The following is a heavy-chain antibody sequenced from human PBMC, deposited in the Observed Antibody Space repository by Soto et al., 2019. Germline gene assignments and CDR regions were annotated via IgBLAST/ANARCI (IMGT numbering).Heavy chain of an antibody. V-gene: IGHV3-23*01. D-gene: IGHD1-26*01. CDR2: ISGSGGST. CDR3: AKTNIVGATTPLDY. J-gene: IGHJ4*02. CDR1: GVTFCSHA. Sequence: LSCAAPGVTFCSHALSLVPPAPGRGLEWVSAISGSGGSTYYADSVKGRFTISRDNSKNTLYLQMNSLRAEDTAVYYCAKTNIVGATTPLDYWGQGTLVTVSS.